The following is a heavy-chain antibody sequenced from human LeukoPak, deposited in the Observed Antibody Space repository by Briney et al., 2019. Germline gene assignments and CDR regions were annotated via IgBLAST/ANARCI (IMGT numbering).Heavy chain of an antibody. V-gene: IGHV3-30*02. D-gene: IGHD5-18*01. CDR3: AKGRGYSYTIFDY. Sequence: PGGSLRLSCAASGFTFSSYGMHWVRQAPGKGLEWVAFIRYDGSNKYYADSVKGRFTISRDNSKNTLYQQMNSLRAEDTAVYYCAKGRGYSYTIFDYWGQGTLVTVSS. J-gene: IGHJ4*02. CDR2: IRYDGSNK. CDR1: GFTFSSYG.